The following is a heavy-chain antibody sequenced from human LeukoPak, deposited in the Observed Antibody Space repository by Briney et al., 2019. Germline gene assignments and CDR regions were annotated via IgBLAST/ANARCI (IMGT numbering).Heavy chain of an antibody. CDR2: IIPIFGTA. Sequence: SVTVSCKASGGTFSSYAISWVRQAPGQGLEWMGGIIPIFGTANYAQKFQGRVTITADESTSTAYMELSSLRSEDTAVYYCVIAEDIVVVGAAFGSNSFDPWGQGTLVTVSS. CDR3: VIAEDIVVVGAAFGSNSFDP. CDR1: GGTFSSYA. V-gene: IGHV1-69*01. J-gene: IGHJ5*02. D-gene: IGHD2-15*01.